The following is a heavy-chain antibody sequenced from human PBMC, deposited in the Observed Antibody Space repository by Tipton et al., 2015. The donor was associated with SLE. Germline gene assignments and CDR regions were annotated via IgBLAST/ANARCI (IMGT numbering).Heavy chain of an antibody. V-gene: IGHV3-21*01. D-gene: IGHD6-19*01. Sequence: SLRLSCAASGFTFSNYRMNWVRQAPGKGLEWVSSISRSSSYIYFADSVKGRFTVSRDNAKNSLYLQMNSLRVEDTALYYCASASLYSSGWSQYFHHWGQGTLVTVSS. CDR3: ASASLYSSGWSQYFHH. J-gene: IGHJ1*01. CDR2: ISRSSSYI. CDR1: GFTFSNYR.